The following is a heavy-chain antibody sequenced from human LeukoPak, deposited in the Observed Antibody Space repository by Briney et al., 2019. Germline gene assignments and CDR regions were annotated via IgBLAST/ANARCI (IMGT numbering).Heavy chain of an antibody. Sequence: GGSLRLSCAVSGFAFGSEAMSWVRQSPARGLEWVSVIYSGGSTYYADSVKGRFTISRDNSKNALFLQMNSLRAEDTAVYYCAKSGPYCSSTSCNYFDYWGQGTLVTVSS. CDR3: AKSGPYCSSTSCNYFDY. CDR1: GFAFGSEA. CDR2: IYSGGST. J-gene: IGHJ4*02. D-gene: IGHD2-2*01. V-gene: IGHV3-23*03.